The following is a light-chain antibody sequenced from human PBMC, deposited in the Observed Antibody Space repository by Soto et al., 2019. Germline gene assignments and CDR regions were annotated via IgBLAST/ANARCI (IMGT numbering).Light chain of an antibody. CDR2: GAS. J-gene: IGKJ1*01. CDR3: QQYGSSPSLT. V-gene: IGKV3-20*01. Sequence: EIVLTQSPGTPSLSPGERATLSCRASQSVSSSYLAWCQQKPGQAPRLLIYGASSRATGIPDRFSGSGSGTDFTLTISRLEPEDFAVYYCQQYGSSPSLTFGQGTKVDIK. CDR1: QSVSSSY.